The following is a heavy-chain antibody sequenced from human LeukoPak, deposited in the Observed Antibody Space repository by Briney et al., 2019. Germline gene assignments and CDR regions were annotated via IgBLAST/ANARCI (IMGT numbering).Heavy chain of an antibody. J-gene: IGHJ3*02. V-gene: IGHV3-74*01. Sequence: GGSLRLSCAASGFTLSSKVMHWVRQAPGTGLVWVSRIIRDGTGTDYADSVKGRFTISRDIATNTLYLQMNSLRAEDTAVYYCARAVGYGAGSYGFDIWGQGTTVTVSS. CDR2: IIRDGTGT. CDR3: ARAVGYGAGSYGFDI. CDR1: GFTLSSKV. D-gene: IGHD3-10*01.